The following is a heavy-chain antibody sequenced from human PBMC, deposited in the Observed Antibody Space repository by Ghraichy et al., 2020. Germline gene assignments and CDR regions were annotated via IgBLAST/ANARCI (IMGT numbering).Heavy chain of an antibody. CDR1: GGSISSSSHN. Sequence: ESLNISCSVSGGSISSSSHNWAWIRQPPGKALEWIGSVYYSGTAYYSPSLKSRVTISVDTSKNQFSLRLSSVTAADTAVYYCARHLGIVVDGVIDSWGQGTLVTVSS. CDR3: ARHLGIVVDGVIDS. V-gene: IGHV4-39*01. D-gene: IGHD2-15*01. CDR2: VYYSGTA. J-gene: IGHJ4*02.